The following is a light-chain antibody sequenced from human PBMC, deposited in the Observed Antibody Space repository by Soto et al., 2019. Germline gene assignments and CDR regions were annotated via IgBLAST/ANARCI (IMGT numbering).Light chain of an antibody. CDR2: AAS. V-gene: IGKV1-39*01. CDR1: QSITSY. CDR3: QQSYTPPWT. Sequence: DIQMTQSPSSLSASVGDRVTITCRASQSITSYLNWYQQKPGKAPQLLIYAASSLQSGVPSRFSGSGSGTDFTLTISSLQPEDFANYFCQQSYTPPWTFGQGTKVEVK. J-gene: IGKJ1*01.